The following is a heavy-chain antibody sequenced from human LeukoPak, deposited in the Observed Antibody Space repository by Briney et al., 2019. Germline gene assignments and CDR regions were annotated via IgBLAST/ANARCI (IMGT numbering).Heavy chain of an antibody. Sequence: PGGSLRLSCAASGFTFSSYSMNWVRQAPGKGLEWVSYISSSSSTIYYADSVKGRFTISRDNAKNSLYLQMNSLRAEDTAVYYCARATNIMITFGGVIEPFDYWGQGTLVTVSS. V-gene: IGHV3-48*01. D-gene: IGHD3-16*02. J-gene: IGHJ4*02. CDR3: ARATNIMITFGGVIEPFDY. CDR1: GFTFSSYS. CDR2: ISSSSSTI.